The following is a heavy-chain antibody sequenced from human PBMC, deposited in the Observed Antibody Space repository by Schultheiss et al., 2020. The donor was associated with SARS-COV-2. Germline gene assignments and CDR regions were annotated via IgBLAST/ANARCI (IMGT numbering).Heavy chain of an antibody. D-gene: IGHD5-18*01. CDR2: INPSGGST. CDR1: GYTFTSYG. Sequence: ASVKVSCKASGYTFTSYGISWVRQAPGQGLERMGIINPSGGSTSYAQKFQDRVTMTRDTSTSTVYMELSSLRSDDTAVYYCARDTGGIQLWATDYWGQGSLVTVFS. CDR3: ARDTGGIQLWATDY. J-gene: IGHJ4*02. V-gene: IGHV1-46*01.